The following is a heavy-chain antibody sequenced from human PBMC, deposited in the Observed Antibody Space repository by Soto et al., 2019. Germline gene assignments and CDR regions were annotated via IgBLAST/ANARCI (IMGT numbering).Heavy chain of an antibody. CDR2: IYSGGST. D-gene: IGHD6-13*01. J-gene: IGHJ5*02. CDR1: GFTFTRYS. V-gene: IGHV3-53*01. Sequence: GGSLRLSCAASGFTFTRYSMNWVRQAPGKGLEWVSVIYSGGSTYYADSVKGRFTISRDNSKNTLYLQMNSLRAEDTAVYYCARGPPLGYSSSWSGWFDPWGQGTLVTVSS. CDR3: ARGPPLGYSSSWSGWFDP.